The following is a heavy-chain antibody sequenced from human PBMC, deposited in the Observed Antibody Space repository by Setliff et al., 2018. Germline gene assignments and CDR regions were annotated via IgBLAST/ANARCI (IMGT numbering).Heavy chain of an antibody. J-gene: IGHJ4*02. D-gene: IGHD3-10*01. V-gene: IGHV3-23*01. CDR2: FTHSGVT. Sequence: GGSLSLSCAASVSVFSRFDMSWVRQAPGKGLEWVSAFTHSGVTYYTPSAKGRFTISRDNAKNSLYLQMNSLRAEDTAVYYCARGSGNYYGSGNYYHFDYWGQGTLVTVSS. CDR1: VSVFSRFD. CDR3: ARGSGNYYGSGNYYHFDY.